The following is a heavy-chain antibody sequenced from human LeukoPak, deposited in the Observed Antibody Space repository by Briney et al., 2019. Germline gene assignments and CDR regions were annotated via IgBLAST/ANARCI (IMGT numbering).Heavy chain of an antibody. CDR1: GGTFSSYA. Sequence: ASVKVSCKASGGTFSSYAISWVRQAPGQGLEWMGGIIPIFGTANYAQKFQGRVTITADESTSTAYMELSSLRSEDTAVYCCARTYYDFWSGYSWGQGTLVTVSS. CDR3: ARTYYDFWSGYS. CDR2: IIPIFGTA. V-gene: IGHV1-69*01. J-gene: IGHJ4*02. D-gene: IGHD3-3*01.